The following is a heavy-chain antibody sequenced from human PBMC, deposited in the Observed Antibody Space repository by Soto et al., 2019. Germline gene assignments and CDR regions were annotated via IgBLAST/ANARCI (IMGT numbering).Heavy chain of an antibody. CDR1: GDSISSGGYF. CDR2: IYYTGST. J-gene: IGHJ4*02. D-gene: IGHD6-6*01. CDR3: ARLSSSSAFDF. V-gene: IGHV4-31*03. Sequence: QVQLQESGPGLVKPSQTLSLTCTVSGDSISSGGYFWNWIRQHPGKGLEWIGLIYYTGSTFYNPSLRSRVTVSVDASKNHFSMKLSSVTAADSAVSFCARLSSSSAFDFWGQGNLVTVS.